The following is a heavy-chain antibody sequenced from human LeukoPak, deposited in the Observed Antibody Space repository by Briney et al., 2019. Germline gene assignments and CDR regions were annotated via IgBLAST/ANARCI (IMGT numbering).Heavy chain of an antibody. CDR3: ARDYGGNGGSDY. CDR2: INPNSGGT. V-gene: IGHV1-2*02. J-gene: IGHJ4*02. CDR1: GYSFTPYY. Sequence: ASVKVSYTPSGYSFTPYYMQWVRQAPGQGLEWMGWINPNSGGTSNAQKFQGRVTMTSDTSISTAYMELISLRSDDAAVYYCARDYGGNGGSDYWGQGTLVTVSS. D-gene: IGHD4-23*01.